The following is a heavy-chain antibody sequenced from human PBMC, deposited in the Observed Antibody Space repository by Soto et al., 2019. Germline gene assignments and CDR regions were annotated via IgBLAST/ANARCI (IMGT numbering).Heavy chain of an antibody. CDR3: ARHRGAARPDAFDI. V-gene: IGHV4-39*01. D-gene: IGHD6-6*01. CDR2: VYYTGSS. Sequence: QLQLQESGPGLVKPSETLSLTCAVSGDSVSTGFYYWAWIRQPPGKGLEWIGTVYYTGSSYYNPSLKSRVSLRVDTSKNQFSLRLKSLTAADAAVYYCARHRGAARPDAFDIWGLGTMVPVSS. J-gene: IGHJ3*02. CDR1: GDSVSTGFYY.